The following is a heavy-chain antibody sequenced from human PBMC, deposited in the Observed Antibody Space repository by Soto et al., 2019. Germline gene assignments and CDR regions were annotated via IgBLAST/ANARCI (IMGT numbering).Heavy chain of an antibody. V-gene: IGHV3-53*02. D-gene: IGHD6-19*01. CDR3: ARGKSGWLTFDY. J-gene: IGHJ4*02. CDR1: GFTVSDTY. Sequence: EARLVETGGGLIQPGGSLRLSCAASGFTVSDTYMNWVRQAPGKGLEWVSVIYSGSATYYADPVKGRFTISRDNSKNTVFLQMSSLRVDDTAVYYCARGKSGWLTFDYWGQGILVTVSS. CDR2: IYSGSAT.